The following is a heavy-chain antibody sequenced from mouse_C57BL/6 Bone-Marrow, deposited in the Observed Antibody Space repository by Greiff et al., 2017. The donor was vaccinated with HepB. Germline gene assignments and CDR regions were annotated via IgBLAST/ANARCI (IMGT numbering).Heavy chain of an antibody. V-gene: IGHV5-6*01. CDR3: ARHEGLLTY. J-gene: IGHJ3*01. CDR2: ISSGGSYT. Sequence: EVKLVESGGDLVKPGGSLKLSCAASGFTFSSYGMSWVRQTPDKRLEWVATISSGGSYTYYPDSVKGRYTISRDNTKNTLYLQMISLKSEDTAMYYCARHEGLLTYWGQGTLVTVSA. D-gene: IGHD2-3*01. CDR1: GFTFSSYG.